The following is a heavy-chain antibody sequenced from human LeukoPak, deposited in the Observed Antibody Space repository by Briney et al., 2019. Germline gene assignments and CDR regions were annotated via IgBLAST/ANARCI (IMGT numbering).Heavy chain of an antibody. D-gene: IGHD2-2*01. Sequence: PGGSLRLSCAASGFTFSSYAMHWVRQAPGKGLEYVSAISSNGGSTYYANSVKGRFTISRDNSKNTLYLQMGSLRAEDMAVYYCARDSIYCSSTSCYRYFQHWGQGTLGTVSS. V-gene: IGHV3-64*01. CDR3: ARDSIYCSSTSCYRYFQH. CDR2: ISSNGGST. J-gene: IGHJ1*01. CDR1: GFTFSSYA.